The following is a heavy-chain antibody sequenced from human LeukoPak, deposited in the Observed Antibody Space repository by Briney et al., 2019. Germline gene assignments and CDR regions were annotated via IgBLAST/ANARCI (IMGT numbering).Heavy chain of an antibody. Sequence: AAVKDSCKASGYTFTGYFMHWVRPPPGQGRGWVGRIYPKSGGTNNVQTLRGRVTMTRETFLSTRYMGRSKPRSEDTPVYYFVRVRRDCSGGCCYYVGYWGQGTLVTVSS. CDR1: GYTFTGYF. D-gene: IGHD2-15*01. CDR3: VRVRRDCSGGCCYYVGY. J-gene: IGHJ4*02. CDR2: IYPKSGGT. V-gene: IGHV1-2*06.